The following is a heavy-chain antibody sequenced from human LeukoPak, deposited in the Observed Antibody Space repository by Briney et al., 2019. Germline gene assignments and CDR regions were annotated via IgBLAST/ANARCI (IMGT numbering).Heavy chain of an antibody. J-gene: IGHJ5*02. Sequence: SETLSLTCTVSGGSISSYYWSWIRQPPGKGLEWIGYIYYSGSTNYNPSLKSRVTISVDTSKNLFSLKLSSVTAADTAVYYCARAAALGVGTIFGVAPNGYWFDPWGQGTLVTVSS. D-gene: IGHD3-3*01. CDR3: ARAAALGVGTIFGVAPNGYWFDP. CDR1: GGSISSYY. CDR2: IYYSGST. V-gene: IGHV4-59*01.